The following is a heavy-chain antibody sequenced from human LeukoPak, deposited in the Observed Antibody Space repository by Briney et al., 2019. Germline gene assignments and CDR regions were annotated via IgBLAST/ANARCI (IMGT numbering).Heavy chain of an antibody. CDR2: ISSSSSYI. Sequence: GGSLRLSCAASGFTFSSYSMNWVRQAPGKGLEWVSSISSSSSYIYYADSVKGRFTISRDNAKNSLYLQMNSLRAEDTAVYYCARGGDYGDDGDWFDPWGQGTLVTVSS. CDR1: GFTFSSYS. J-gene: IGHJ5*02. D-gene: IGHD4-17*01. CDR3: ARGGDYGDDGDWFDP. V-gene: IGHV3-21*01.